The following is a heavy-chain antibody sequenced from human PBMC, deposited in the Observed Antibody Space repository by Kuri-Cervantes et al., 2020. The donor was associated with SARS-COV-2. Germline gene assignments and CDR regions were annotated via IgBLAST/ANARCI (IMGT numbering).Heavy chain of an antibody. V-gene: IGHV3-74*01. CDR2: IDGDGTSI. Sequence: GGSLRLSCAASGFTFSAYWMHWVRHAPRKGLVWVSHIDGDGTSIGYADSVKGRFTISRDNAKGTLYLQMNSLRAEDTAMYYCARGDGMDVWGQGTTVTVSS. J-gene: IGHJ6*02. CDR1: GFTFSAYW. CDR3: ARGDGMDV.